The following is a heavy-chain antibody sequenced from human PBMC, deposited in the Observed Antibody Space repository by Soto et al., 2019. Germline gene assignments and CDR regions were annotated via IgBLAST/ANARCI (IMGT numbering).Heavy chain of an antibody. CDR1: GGTFRSFA. Sequence: QVQLLQSGADVKKPGSSVKVSCKVSGGTFRSFALNWVRQAPGQGLEWMGGIIPILGTPNYAQKFQGRVTITADESTSTAYMELSSLRSEETALYYCAQRGGGKGTTFDYWGQGTLVTVSS. J-gene: IGHJ4*02. CDR3: AQRGGGKGTTFDY. CDR2: IIPILGTP. V-gene: IGHV1-69*01. D-gene: IGHD1-1*01.